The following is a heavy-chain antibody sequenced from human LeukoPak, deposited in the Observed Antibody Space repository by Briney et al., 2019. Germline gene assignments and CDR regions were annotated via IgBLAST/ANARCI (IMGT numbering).Heavy chain of an antibody. Sequence: PGGSLRLSCAASGFTFSSYSMNWVRQAPGKGLEWVSGISPSGDILYYADSVKGQFTISRDNSKNTLYLQMNSLRAEDTAVYYCARNPRGFFAPRNPYYSDSSNYYPDEYWGQGTLVTVSS. CDR1: GFTFSSYS. D-gene: IGHD3-22*01. J-gene: IGHJ4*02. V-gene: IGHV3-23*01. CDR2: ISPSGDIL. CDR3: ARNPRGFFAPRNPYYSDSSNYYPDEY.